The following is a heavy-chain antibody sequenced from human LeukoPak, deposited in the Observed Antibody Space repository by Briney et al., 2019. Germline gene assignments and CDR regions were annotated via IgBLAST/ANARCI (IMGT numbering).Heavy chain of an antibody. D-gene: IGHD3-10*01. CDR3: ARGEMVRGVINP. CDR2: IYHSGST. V-gene: IGHV4-30-2*01. Sequence: SETLSLTCAVSGGSISSGGYSWSWIRQPPGKGLEWIGYIYHSGSTYYNPSLKGRVTISVDRSKNQFSLKLSSVTAADTAVYYCARGEMVRGVINPWGQGTLVTVSS. J-gene: IGHJ5*02. CDR1: GGSISSGGYS.